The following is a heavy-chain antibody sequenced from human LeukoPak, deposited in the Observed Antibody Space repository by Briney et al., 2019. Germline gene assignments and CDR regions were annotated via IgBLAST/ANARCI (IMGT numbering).Heavy chain of an antibody. D-gene: IGHD3-22*01. CDR2: ISSSGTI. J-gene: IGHJ4*02. CDR1: GFTFSSYN. Sequence: GSLRLSCAASGFTFSSYNTNWIRQAPGKGLEWVSYISSSGTIYYADSVKGRFTISRDNAKRSLYLQMNSLRAEDTAVYYCAKDRYYYDSSGSIYFDYWGQGTLVTVSS. CDR3: AKDRYYYDSSGSIYFDY. V-gene: IGHV3-48*01.